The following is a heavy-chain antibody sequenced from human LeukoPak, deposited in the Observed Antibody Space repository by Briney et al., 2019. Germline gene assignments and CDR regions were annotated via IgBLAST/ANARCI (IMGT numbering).Heavy chain of an antibody. V-gene: IGHV1-69*04. CDR1: GGTFSSYA. D-gene: IGHD2-21*01. CDR2: IIPILGIA. CDR3: ARDLPYCGGDCYSGYDAFDI. J-gene: IGHJ3*02. Sequence: SVKVSCKASGGTFSSYAISWVRQAPGQGLKWMGRIIPILGIANYAQKFQGRVTITADKSTSTAYMELSSLRSEDTAVYYCARDLPYCGGDCYSGYDAFDIWGQGTMVTVSS.